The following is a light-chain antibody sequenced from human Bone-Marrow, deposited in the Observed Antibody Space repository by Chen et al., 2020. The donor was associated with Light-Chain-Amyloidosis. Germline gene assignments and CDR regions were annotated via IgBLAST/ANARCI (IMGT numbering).Light chain of an antibody. Sequence: SYELTQPPSVSVSPGQTPRITCSGDALPKQYVYWYQQKPGKAPVLVIYKDSERPSGLPERFSGASSGTTATLIIIGVQAEDEADYHCQSPDNTACYWVFGGGTKMTVL. V-gene: IGLV3-25*03. CDR1: ALPKQY. CDR2: KDS. CDR3: QSPDNTACYWV. J-gene: IGLJ3*02.